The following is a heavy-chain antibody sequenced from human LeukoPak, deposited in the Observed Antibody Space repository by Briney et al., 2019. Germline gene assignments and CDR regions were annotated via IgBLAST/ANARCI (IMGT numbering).Heavy chain of an antibody. CDR2: ISSSSSYI. CDR1: GFTFSSYS. J-gene: IGHJ4*02. Sequence: PGGSLRLSCAASGFTFSSYSMNWLRQAPGKGLEWVSSISSSSSYIYYADSVKGRFTISRDNAKNSLYLQMNSLRAEDTAVYYCARDRQSSRIAAAGTFDYWGQGTLVTVSS. CDR3: ARDRQSSRIAAAGTFDY. V-gene: IGHV3-21*01. D-gene: IGHD6-13*01.